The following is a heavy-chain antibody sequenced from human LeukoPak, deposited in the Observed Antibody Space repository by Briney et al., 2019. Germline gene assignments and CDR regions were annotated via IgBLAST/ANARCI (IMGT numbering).Heavy chain of an antibody. Sequence: GGSLRLSCAASGFTFNTYAMSWVRQAPGKGLEWVSAISDSGGSAYYADSVEGRFSISRDNAKNSLSLQMNSLRVEDTALFFCARGRRWLQPLDYWGQGTPVTVSS. D-gene: IGHD5-24*01. CDR1: GFTFNTYA. J-gene: IGHJ4*02. CDR2: ISDSGGSA. V-gene: IGHV3-23*01. CDR3: ARGRRWLQPLDY.